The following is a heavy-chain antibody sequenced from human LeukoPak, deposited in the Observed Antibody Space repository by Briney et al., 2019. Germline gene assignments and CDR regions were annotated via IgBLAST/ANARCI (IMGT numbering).Heavy chain of an antibody. CDR2: ITYNGGST. D-gene: IGHD5-24*01. Sequence: GGSLRLSCAASGFTFSTSAMHWVRQAPGKGLEYVSFITYNGGSTYNADSVKGRFTISRDNSRNTLYLQMSSPRAEDTAVYHCVKDGGMATIFDFWGQGTLVTVSS. CDR3: VKDGGMATIFDF. CDR1: GFTFSTSA. J-gene: IGHJ4*02. V-gene: IGHV3-64D*09.